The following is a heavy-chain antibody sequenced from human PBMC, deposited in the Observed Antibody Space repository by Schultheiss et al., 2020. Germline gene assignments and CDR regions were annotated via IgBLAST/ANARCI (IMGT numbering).Heavy chain of an antibody. D-gene: IGHD6-13*01. J-gene: IGHJ4*02. CDR3: ASLDYSSSWYFFDY. CDR2: IYHSGST. Sequence: SQTLSLTCAVSGGSISSGGYSWSWIRQPPGKGLEWIGYIYHSGSTYYNPSLKSRVTISVDTSKNQFSLKLSSVTAADTAVYYCASLDYSSSWYFFDYWGQGTLVTVSS. CDR1: GGSISSGGYS. V-gene: IGHV4-30-2*01.